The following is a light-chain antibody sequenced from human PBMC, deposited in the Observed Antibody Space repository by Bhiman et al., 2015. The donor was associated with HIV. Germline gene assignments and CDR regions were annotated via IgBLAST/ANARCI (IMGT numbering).Light chain of an antibody. Sequence: QSALTQPASVSGSPGQSITISCTGTSSDVGGFNYVSWYQQHPGKAPKIMIYDVSKRPSGVSNRFSGSKSGNTASLTISGLQAEDEADYYCSSYRSSTYVFGSGTKVTVL. CDR3: SSYRSSTYV. J-gene: IGLJ1*01. V-gene: IGLV2-14*03. CDR2: DVS. CDR1: SSDVGGFNY.